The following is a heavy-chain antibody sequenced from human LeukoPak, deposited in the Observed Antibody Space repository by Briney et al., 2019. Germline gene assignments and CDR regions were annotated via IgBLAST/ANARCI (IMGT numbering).Heavy chain of an antibody. Sequence: PGGSLRLSCAASGFTFDDYAMHWVRQAPGKGLEWVSGISWNSGSIGYADSVKGRFTISGDNAKNSLYLQMNSLRAEDTALYYCAKDMGGYDFHFDYWGQGTLVTVSS. V-gene: IGHV3-9*01. D-gene: IGHD5-12*01. CDR1: GFTFDDYA. CDR3: AKDMGGYDFHFDY. J-gene: IGHJ4*02. CDR2: ISWNSGSI.